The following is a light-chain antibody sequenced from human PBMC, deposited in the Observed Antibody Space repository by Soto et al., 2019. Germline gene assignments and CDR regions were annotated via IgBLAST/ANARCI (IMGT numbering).Light chain of an antibody. CDR3: QQYNSYSKT. V-gene: IGKV1-5*01. CDR1: KSISYW. J-gene: IGKJ1*01. Sequence: DVQMTRSPSTLSASVGDRVTITCRASKSISYWLAWYQQKPGKAPDLLIYDASSLQSGVPSRFSGSGSGTEFTLTISSLQPDDFATYYCQQYNSYSKTFGQGTKVEIK. CDR2: DAS.